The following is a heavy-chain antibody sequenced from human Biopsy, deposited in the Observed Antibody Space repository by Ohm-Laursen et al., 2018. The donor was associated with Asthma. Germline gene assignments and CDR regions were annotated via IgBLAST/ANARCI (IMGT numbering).Heavy chain of an antibody. V-gene: IGHV4-34*01. CDR2: SNQGGSP. J-gene: IGHJ6*02. CDR3: ASGPEWYGLDV. D-gene: IGHD3-3*01. Sequence: SDTLSLTCGVYRGSLRVYAWSWIRQPPGKGLEWIGESNQGGSPTFNPSLKSRVTISRDTSKNQLSLKLRSVTAADTAVYYCASGPEWYGLDVWGQGTTVTVSS. CDR1: RGSLRVYA.